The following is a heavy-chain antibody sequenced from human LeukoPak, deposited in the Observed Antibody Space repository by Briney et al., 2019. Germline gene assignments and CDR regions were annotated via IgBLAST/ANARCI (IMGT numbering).Heavy chain of an antibody. CDR1: GFTFSSYA. CDR2: ISASGRST. Sequence: TGGSLRLSCAASGFTFSSYAMSWARQAPGKGLEWVSGISASGRSTYYADSVKGRFTISRDNSKNTLYLQMNSLRAEDTAVYYCAKDIAAAADPYDAFDIWGQGTMVTVSS. J-gene: IGHJ3*02. D-gene: IGHD6-13*01. V-gene: IGHV3-23*01. CDR3: AKDIAAAADPYDAFDI.